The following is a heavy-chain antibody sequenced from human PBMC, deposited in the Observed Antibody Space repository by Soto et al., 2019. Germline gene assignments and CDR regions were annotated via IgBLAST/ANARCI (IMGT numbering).Heavy chain of an antibody. Sequence: EVQLLESGGGLVQPGGSLRLSCAASGFTFSSYVMSWVRQAPGKGLEWVSAISGSGGSTYYADSVKGRFTISRDNSKNTLYLQIISLRAEDTAVYYCAKGSSGWYERFDYWGQGTLVTVSS. V-gene: IGHV3-23*01. CDR2: ISGSGGST. J-gene: IGHJ4*02. CDR3: AKGSSGWYERFDY. D-gene: IGHD6-19*01. CDR1: GFTFSSYV.